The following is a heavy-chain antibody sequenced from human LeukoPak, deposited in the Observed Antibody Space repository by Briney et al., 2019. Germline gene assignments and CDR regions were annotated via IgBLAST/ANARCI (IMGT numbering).Heavy chain of an antibody. V-gene: IGHV4-59*12. J-gene: IGHJ6*03. CDR2: IYYSGST. D-gene: IGHD3-10*01. CDR1: GGSISSYY. Sequence: SETLSLTCTVSGGSISSYYWSWIRQPPGKGLEWIGYIYYSGSTNYNPSLKSRVTISVDTSKNQFSLKLSSVTAADTAVYYCARLTKNDSGTYRFGKKKRGYMDVWGKGTTVTISS. CDR3: ARLTKNDSGTYRFGKKKRGYMDV.